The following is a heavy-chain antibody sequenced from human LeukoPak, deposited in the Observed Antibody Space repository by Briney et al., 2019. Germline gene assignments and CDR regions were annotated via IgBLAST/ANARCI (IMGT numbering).Heavy chain of an antibody. D-gene: IGHD6-13*01. Sequence: GGSLRLSCAASGFIFNSYWMTWVRQTPGKGLEVVANLNRDGSVKNYIDSVRGRFTISRDNADYSLDLQMNSLRAEDTAVYYCARDPGFSSFDYWGQGALVIVSS. CDR3: ARDPGFSSFDY. CDR2: LNRDGSVK. CDR1: GFIFNSYW. J-gene: IGHJ4*02. V-gene: IGHV3-7*01.